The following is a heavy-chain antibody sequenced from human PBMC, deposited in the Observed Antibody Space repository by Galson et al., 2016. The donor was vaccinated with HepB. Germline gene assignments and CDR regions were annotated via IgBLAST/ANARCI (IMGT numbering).Heavy chain of an antibody. CDR3: ARVLTGDYYDFFFDS. V-gene: IGHV4-39*01. J-gene: IGHJ4*02. Sequence: SETLSLTCGVSGGSISSRDYYWGWIRQPPGKGLEWIAHIYYSGTTYYNPSLKSRVSISIDTSVNQFSLKLTSVTAADTAVYYCARVLTGDYYDFFFDSWGQGTLVTVSS. CDR1: GGSISSRDYY. CDR2: IYYSGTT. D-gene: IGHD3-3*01.